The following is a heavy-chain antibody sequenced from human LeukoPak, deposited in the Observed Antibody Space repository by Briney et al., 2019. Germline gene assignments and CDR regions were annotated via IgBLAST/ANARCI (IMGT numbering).Heavy chain of an antibody. J-gene: IGHJ5*02. CDR3: ARDYYDSSGYWYWFDP. D-gene: IGHD3-22*01. CDR1: GGSISSYY. Sequence: PSETLSPTCTVSGGSISSYYWSWIWQPPGKGLEWIGYIYYSGSTNYNPSLKSRVTISVDTSKNQFSLKLSSVTAADTAVYYCARDYYDSSGYWYWFDPWGQGTLVTVSS. V-gene: IGHV4-59*01. CDR2: IYYSGST.